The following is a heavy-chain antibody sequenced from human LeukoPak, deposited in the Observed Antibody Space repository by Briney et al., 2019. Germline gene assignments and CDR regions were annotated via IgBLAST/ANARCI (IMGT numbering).Heavy chain of an antibody. Sequence: PGGSLRLSCAASGFTFSSYWMSWVRQAPGKGLEWVAHINQDGGEKYYVDSVKGRFTISRDNAKNSLYLQMNSLRAEDTAVYHCATGRSCTTCYLPDYWGQGTLVTVSS. CDR2: INQDGGEK. CDR1: GFTFSSYW. J-gene: IGHJ4*02. CDR3: ATGRSCTTCYLPDY. V-gene: IGHV3-7*01. D-gene: IGHD2-2*01.